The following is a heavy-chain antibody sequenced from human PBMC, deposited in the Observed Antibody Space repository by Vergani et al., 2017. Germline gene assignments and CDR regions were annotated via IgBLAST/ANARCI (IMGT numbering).Heavy chain of an antibody. CDR3: ARSSLSSTYNWFDP. Sequence: QVQLQESGPGLVKPSQTLSLTCTVSGGSISSGSYYWSWIRQPAGKGLEWIGRIYTSGSTNYNPSLKSRVTISVDTSNNQFSLKLSSGTAADTAVYYCARSSLSSTYNWFDPWGQGTLVTVSS. D-gene: IGHD6-13*01. CDR1: GGSISSGSYY. J-gene: IGHJ5*02. V-gene: IGHV4-61*02. CDR2: IYTSGST.